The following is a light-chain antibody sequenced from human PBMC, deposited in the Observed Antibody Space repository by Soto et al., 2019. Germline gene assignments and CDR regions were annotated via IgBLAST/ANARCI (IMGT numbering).Light chain of an antibody. Sequence: QSVLTQPPSVSGAPGQRITIACTGSSSNIGAGYNVHWYQQLPGTAPKLLIYGNNNRPSGVPDRFSGSKSGNSASLAITGLQADDEADYYCHSYDSSLSGSVFGGGTKLTVL. CDR1: SSNIGAGYN. V-gene: IGLV1-40*01. CDR3: HSYDSSLSGSV. CDR2: GNN. J-gene: IGLJ3*02.